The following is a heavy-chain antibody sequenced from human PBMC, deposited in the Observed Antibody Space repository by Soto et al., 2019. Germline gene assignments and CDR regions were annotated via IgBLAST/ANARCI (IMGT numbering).Heavy chain of an antibody. CDR1: RGTFSSYA. CDR3: ARNGYCVSTSCYSDYYSGMDV. J-gene: IGHJ6*02. CDR2: IIRIFGTA. D-gene: IGHD2-2*02. Sequence: QVQLVQSGAEVKKPGSSVKVSCKASRGTFSSYAISWVRQAPGQGLEWMGGIIRIFGTANYAQKFQGRVTITADESTSTAYMELSSLRSEDTAVYYCARNGYCVSTSCYSDYYSGMDVWGQGITVTVSS. V-gene: IGHV1-69*12.